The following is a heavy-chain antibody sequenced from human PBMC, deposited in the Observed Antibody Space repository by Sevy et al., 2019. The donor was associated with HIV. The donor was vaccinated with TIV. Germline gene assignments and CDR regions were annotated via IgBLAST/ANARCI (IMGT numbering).Heavy chain of an antibody. J-gene: IGHJ3*02. V-gene: IGHV4-38-2*01. Sequence: SETLSLTCAVSAYSVSSAYSWGWIRQPPGKGLEWIGNIYQSGNTYYNPSLKSRVTISMDTSNNQFSLRLTSVTAADTAVNNCASFGRLLIISDEVFEIWGQGTMVTVSS. D-gene: IGHD3-9*01. CDR3: ASFGRLLIISDEVFEI. CDR1: AYSVSSAYS. CDR2: IYQSGNT.